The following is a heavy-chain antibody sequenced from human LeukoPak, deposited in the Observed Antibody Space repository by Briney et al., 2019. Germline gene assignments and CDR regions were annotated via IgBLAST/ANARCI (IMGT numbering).Heavy chain of an antibody. CDR3: ARDNTYSGYDPTDY. J-gene: IGHJ4*02. Sequence: ASVKVSCKASGGTFSSYAISWVRQAPGQGLEWMGRIIPIFGTANYAQKFQGRVTITTDESTSTAYTELSSLRSEDTAVYYCARDNTYSGYDPTDYWGQGTLVTVSS. CDR1: GGTFSSYA. CDR2: IIPIFGTA. V-gene: IGHV1-69*05. D-gene: IGHD5-12*01.